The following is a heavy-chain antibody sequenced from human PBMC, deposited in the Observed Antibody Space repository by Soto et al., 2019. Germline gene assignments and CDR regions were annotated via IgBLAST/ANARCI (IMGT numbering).Heavy chain of an antibody. CDR1: GGTFSSYA. CDR3: ARAPVVPGVNYYYYYGMDV. D-gene: IGHD2-2*01. CDR2: IIPIFGTA. J-gene: IGHJ6*02. V-gene: IGHV1-69*13. Sequence: ASVKVSCKASGGTFSSYAISWVRQAPGQGLEWMGGIIPIFGTANYAQKFQGRVTITADESTSTAYMELSSLRSEDTAVYYCARAPVVPGVNYYYYYGMDVWGQGTTVTVSS.